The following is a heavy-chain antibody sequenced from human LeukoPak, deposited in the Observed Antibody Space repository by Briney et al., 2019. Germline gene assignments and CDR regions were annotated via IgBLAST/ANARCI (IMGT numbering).Heavy chain of an antibody. CDR3: AKGPPFGYWDY. Sequence: GGSLRLSCAASGFTFSSYAMHWVRQAPGKGLEWVAVISYDGSNKYYADSVKGRFTISRDNSKNTLYLQMNSLRAEDTAVYYCAKGPPFGYWDYWGQGTLVTVSS. CDR2: ISYDGSNK. J-gene: IGHJ4*02. CDR1: GFTFSSYA. D-gene: IGHD3-22*01. V-gene: IGHV3-30*04.